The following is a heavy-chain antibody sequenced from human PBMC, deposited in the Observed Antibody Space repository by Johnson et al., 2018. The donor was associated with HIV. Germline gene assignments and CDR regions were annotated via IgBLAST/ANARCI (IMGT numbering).Heavy chain of an antibody. D-gene: IGHD1-14*01. CDR1: GFTFSSYA. V-gene: IGHV3-23*04. Sequence: VQLVESGGGLVQPGGSLRLSCAASGFTFSSYAMSWVRQAPGKGLEWVSALSGTGDSTYYADSVKGRFTISRDNSKNTLYLQMNSLRHEDTAVYYCARDQGELRRTHAFDIWGQGTMVTVSS. CDR3: ARDQGELRRTHAFDI. CDR2: LSGTGDST. J-gene: IGHJ3*02.